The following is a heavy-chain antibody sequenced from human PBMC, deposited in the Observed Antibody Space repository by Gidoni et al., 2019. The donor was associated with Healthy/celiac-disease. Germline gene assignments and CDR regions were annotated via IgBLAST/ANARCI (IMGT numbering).Heavy chain of an antibody. CDR3: ARDKLWDYYYYGMDV. Sequence: EVQLVESGGGLVKPGGSLRLSCAASGFTFSSYSMNWVRQAPGKGLEWVSSISSSSSYIYYADSVKGRFTISRDNAKNSLYLQMNSLRAEDTAVYYCARDKLWDYYYYGMDVWGQGTTVTVSS. CDR1: GFTFSSYS. V-gene: IGHV3-21*01. CDR2: ISSSSSYI. J-gene: IGHJ6*02. D-gene: IGHD7-27*01.